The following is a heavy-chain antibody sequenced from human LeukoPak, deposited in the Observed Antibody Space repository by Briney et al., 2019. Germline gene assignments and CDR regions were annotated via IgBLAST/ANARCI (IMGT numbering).Heavy chain of an antibody. V-gene: IGHV3-15*01. CDR2: IKSKAHGGTT. CDR3: TTMRFDYGDYFDY. J-gene: IGHJ4*02. CDR1: GFPFKNAW. Sequence: PGGSLRLSCAASGFPFKNAWMSWVRQAPGKGLEWVGRIKSKAHGGTTDYAAPVKDRFTISRDDSKNTLYLQMNSLKTKYTAVSYCTTMRFDYGDYFDYWGQGTLVTVSS. D-gene: IGHD4-17*01.